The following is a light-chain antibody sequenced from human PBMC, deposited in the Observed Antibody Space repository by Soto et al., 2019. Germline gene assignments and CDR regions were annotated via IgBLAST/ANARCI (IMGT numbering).Light chain of an antibody. V-gene: IGLV2-14*01. CDR3: SSYTSSSTL. CDR2: DVS. Sequence: QSALTQPASVSGSPGQSITISCTGTSSDVGGYNYVSWYQQHPGKAPKLMIYDVSNQPSGVSNRFSGSKSVNTASLTISWRQAEDAADYYCSSYTSSSTLFGGGTKLTVL. J-gene: IGLJ3*02. CDR1: SSDVGGYNY.